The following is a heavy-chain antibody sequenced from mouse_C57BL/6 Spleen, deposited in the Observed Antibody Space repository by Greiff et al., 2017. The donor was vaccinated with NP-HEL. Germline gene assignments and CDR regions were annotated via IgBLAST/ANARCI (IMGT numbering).Heavy chain of an antibody. J-gene: IGHJ2*01. CDR2: IDPEDGDT. CDR3: TTAFITTVAYYFDY. V-gene: IGHV14-1*01. Sequence: VQLQQSGAELVRPGASVKLSCTASGFNIKDYSMHWVKQRPEQGLEWIGRIDPEDGDTEYAPKFQGKATMPADTSSNTAYLQLSSLTSEDTAVYYCTTAFITTVAYYFDYWGQGTTLTVSS. CDR1: GFNIKDYS. D-gene: IGHD1-1*01.